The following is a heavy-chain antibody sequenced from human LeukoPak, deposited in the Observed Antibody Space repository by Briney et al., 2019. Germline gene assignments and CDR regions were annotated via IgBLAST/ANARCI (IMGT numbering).Heavy chain of an antibody. V-gene: IGHV4-31*03. CDR1: GGSISSGGYY. CDR3: ARIKPRGYYFDY. Sequence: PSQTLSLTCTVSGGSISSGGYYWSWIRQHPGKGLEWIGCIYYSGSTYYNPSLKSRVTISVDTSKNQFSLKLSSVTAADTAVYYCARIKPRGYYFDYWGQGTLVTVSS. CDR2: IYYSGST. J-gene: IGHJ4*02.